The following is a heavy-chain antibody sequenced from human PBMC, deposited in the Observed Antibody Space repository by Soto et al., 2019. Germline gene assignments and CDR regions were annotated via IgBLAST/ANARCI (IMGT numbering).Heavy chain of an antibody. V-gene: IGHV4-34*01. J-gene: IGHJ6*02. CDR3: ARGRKQLVLAYYDYYGMDV. CDR1: GGSFNDYY. D-gene: IGHD6-13*01. CDR2: INHSGST. Sequence: QVQLQQWGAGLLKPSETLSLTCAVYGGSFNDYYWSCIRQPPGKGLEWIGEINHSGSTNYNPSLKSRVTISVEMSKNQFSLKLNSMTAADTAVYYCARGRKQLVLAYYDYYGMDVWGQGPTVTVSS.